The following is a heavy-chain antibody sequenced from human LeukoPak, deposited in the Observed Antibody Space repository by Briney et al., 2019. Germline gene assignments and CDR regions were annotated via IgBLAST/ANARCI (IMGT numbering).Heavy chain of an antibody. D-gene: IGHD3-22*01. CDR3: AKSRSSKNYYDSSGYLAY. CDR2: ISGSGGST. CDR1: GFTFSSYA. J-gene: IGHJ4*02. Sequence: GGSLRLSCAASGFTFSSYAMSWVRQAPGKGLEWVSTISGSGGSTYYADSVKGRFTISRDNSKNTLYLQMNSLRAEDTAVYYCAKSRSSKNYYDSSGYLAYWGQGTLVTVSS. V-gene: IGHV3-23*01.